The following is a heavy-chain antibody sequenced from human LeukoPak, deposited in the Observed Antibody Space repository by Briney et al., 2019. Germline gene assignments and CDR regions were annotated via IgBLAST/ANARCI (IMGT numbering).Heavy chain of an antibody. Sequence: GGSLRLSCAASGFTFSTYGMHWVRQAPGKGLEWLAIIWFGRSNKYYADSVKDRFTISRDNSKNTLYLQMNSLRAEDTAVYYCARALTQPNYYDSSGHDYWGQGTLVTVSS. D-gene: IGHD3-22*01. V-gene: IGHV3-33*01. CDR2: IWFGRSNK. CDR3: ARALTQPNYYDSSGHDY. CDR1: GFTFSTYG. J-gene: IGHJ4*02.